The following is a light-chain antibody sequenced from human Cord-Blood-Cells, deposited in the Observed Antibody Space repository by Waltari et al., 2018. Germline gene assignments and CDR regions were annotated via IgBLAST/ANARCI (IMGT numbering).Light chain of an antibody. CDR2: AAS. CDR1: QSISSY. J-gene: IGKJ3*01. V-gene: IGKV1-39*01. CDR3: QQSYSTPFT. Sequence: DLQMTQSLSPLSGSGGNEVKLTCRASQSISSYLNWYQQKPGKAPKLLIYAASSLQSGVPSRFSGSGSGTDFTLTISSLQPEDFATYYCQQSYSTPFTFGPGTKVDIK.